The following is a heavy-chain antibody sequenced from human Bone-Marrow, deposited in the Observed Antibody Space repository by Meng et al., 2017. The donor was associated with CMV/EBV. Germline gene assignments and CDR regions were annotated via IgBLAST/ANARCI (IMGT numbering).Heavy chain of an antibody. Sequence: SVKVSCKASGGTFSSYAISWVRQAPGQGLEWMGGIIPIFGTANYAQKFQGRVTITTDESTSTAYMELSRLRSDDTAVYFCARGGTNYYYYDVDVWGQGTTVTVSS. CDR3: ARGGTNYYYYDVDV. CDR2: IIPIFGTA. V-gene: IGHV1-69*05. CDR1: GGTFSSYA. J-gene: IGHJ6*02.